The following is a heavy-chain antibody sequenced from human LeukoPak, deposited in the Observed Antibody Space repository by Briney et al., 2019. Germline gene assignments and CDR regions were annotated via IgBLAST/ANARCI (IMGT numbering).Heavy chain of an antibody. D-gene: IGHD3-10*01. CDR2: MNPNSGNT. CDR1: GYTFTSYD. J-gene: IGHJ4*02. V-gene: IGHV1-8*03. CDR3: ARGRYGSGTYRFDY. Sequence: GASVKVSYKASGYTFTSYDINWVRQATGQGLEWMGWMNPNSGNTGYAQKFQGRVTITRNTSISTAYMELSSLRSEDTAVYYCARGRYGSGTYRFDYWGQGTLVTVSS.